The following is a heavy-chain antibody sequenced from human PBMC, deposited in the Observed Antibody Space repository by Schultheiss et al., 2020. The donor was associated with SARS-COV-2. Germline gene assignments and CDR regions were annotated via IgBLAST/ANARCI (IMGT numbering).Heavy chain of an antibody. CDR1: GYTFTGYY. D-gene: IGHD1-14*01. J-gene: IGHJ6*02. CDR3: ARADRDYYYYGKDV. Sequence: ASVKVSCKASGYTFTGYYMHWVRQAPGQGLEWMGWINPNSGGTNYAQKFQGRVTMTRDTSISTAYMELSRLRSDDTAVYYCARADRDYYYYGKDVWGQGTTVTVSS. V-gene: IGHV1-2*02. CDR2: INPNSGGT.